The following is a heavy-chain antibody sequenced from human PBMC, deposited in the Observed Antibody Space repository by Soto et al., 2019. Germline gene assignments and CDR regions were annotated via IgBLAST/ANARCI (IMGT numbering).Heavy chain of an antibody. CDR1: GGSISSYY. V-gene: IGHV4-59*01. J-gene: IGHJ4*02. CDR2: IYYSGST. CDR3: ARADYGYTEYYFDY. Sequence: SETLSLTCTVSGGSISSYYWGWIRQPPGKGLEWIGYIYYSGSTNYNPSLKSRVTISVDTSKNQFSLKLSSVTAADTAVYYCARADYGYTEYYFDYWGQGTLVTVSS. D-gene: IGHD4-17*01.